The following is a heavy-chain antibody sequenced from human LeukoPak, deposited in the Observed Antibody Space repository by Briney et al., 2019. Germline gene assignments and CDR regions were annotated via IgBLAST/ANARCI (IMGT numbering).Heavy chain of an antibody. Sequence: GGSLRLSCAASGFTFSSYGMHWVRQAPGKGLEWVAFIRYDGSNKYYADSVKGRFTISRDNSKNTLYLQMNGLRAEDTAVYYCAKGGNGSSVLDVWGKGTTVTVSS. CDR1: GFTFSSYG. CDR3: AKGGNGSSVLDV. V-gene: IGHV3-30*02. CDR2: IRYDGSNK. J-gene: IGHJ6*04. D-gene: IGHD6-6*01.